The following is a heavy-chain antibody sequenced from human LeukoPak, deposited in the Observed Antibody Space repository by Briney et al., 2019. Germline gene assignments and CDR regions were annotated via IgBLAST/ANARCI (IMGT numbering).Heavy chain of an antibody. D-gene: IGHD6-19*01. CDR2: INPNSGGT. V-gene: IGHV1-2*02. Sequence: ASVKVSCKASGYTFTGYYMHWVRQAPGQGLEWMGWINPNSGGTNYAQKFQGRVTMTRDTSISTAYMELSRLRSDDTAVYYCARAGAVAGFKVIYYFDYWGQGTWVTVSP. CDR3: ARAGAVAGFKVIYYFDY. CDR1: GYTFTGYY. J-gene: IGHJ4*02.